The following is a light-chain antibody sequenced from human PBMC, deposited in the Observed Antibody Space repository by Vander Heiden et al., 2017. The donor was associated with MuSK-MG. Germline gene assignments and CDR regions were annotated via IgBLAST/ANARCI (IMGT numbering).Light chain of an antibody. Sequence: QTVVTQEPSLTVSPGVSVPLTCASSTGAVSGGYYPNWFQQKPGQAPRALIYSTDNRHSWTPARFSGSLLGGKAALTLSSVQPEDEDEYYCLLYVGGPYVFGTGTKVTVL. V-gene: IGLV7-43*01. CDR2: STD. J-gene: IGLJ1*01. CDR3: LLYVGGPYV. CDR1: TGAVSGGYY.